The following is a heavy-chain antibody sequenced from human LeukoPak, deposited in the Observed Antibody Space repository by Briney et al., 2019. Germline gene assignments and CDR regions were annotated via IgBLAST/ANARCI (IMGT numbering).Heavy chain of an antibody. CDR2: IYYSGST. D-gene: IGHD1-20*01. Sequence: SETLSLTCAVSGGSISSSSYYWGWIRQPPGKGLEWIGSIYYSGSTYYNPSLKSRVTISVDTSKNQFSLKLSSVTAADTAVYYCAREGYNWNLYDYWGQGTLVTVSS. CDR1: GGSISSSSYY. CDR3: AREGYNWNLYDY. J-gene: IGHJ4*02. V-gene: IGHV4-39*07.